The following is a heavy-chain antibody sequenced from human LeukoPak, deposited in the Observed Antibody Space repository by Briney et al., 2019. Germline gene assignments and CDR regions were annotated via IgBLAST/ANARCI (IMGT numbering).Heavy chain of an antibody. CDR1: GFTVSSYG. Sequence: GGTLRLSCAASGFTVSSYGMTWVRHAPGKGLEWVSSFSGTDGGTYYADSVKGRFTISRDNSKNTLYLQMNSLRAEDTAVYYCAKDPVVGIAAAVGYFQHWGQGTLVTVSS. CDR2: FSGTDGGT. J-gene: IGHJ1*01. V-gene: IGHV3-23*01. D-gene: IGHD6-13*01. CDR3: AKDPVVGIAAAVGYFQH.